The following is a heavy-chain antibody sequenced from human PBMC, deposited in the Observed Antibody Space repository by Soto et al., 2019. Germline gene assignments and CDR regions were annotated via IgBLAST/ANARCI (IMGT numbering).Heavy chain of an antibody. Sequence: QVQLVQSGAEVKKPGASVKVSCKASGYTFTSYDINWVRQATGQGLEWMGWMNPNSGNTGSAQKFQGRVTMTRNTSISTAYLELSSLRSEATAVYYCASPARNYDFWSGYSFDIWGQGTMVTVSS. CDR3: ASPARNYDFWSGYSFDI. V-gene: IGHV1-8*01. CDR2: MNPNSGNT. D-gene: IGHD3-3*01. J-gene: IGHJ3*02. CDR1: GYTFTSYD.